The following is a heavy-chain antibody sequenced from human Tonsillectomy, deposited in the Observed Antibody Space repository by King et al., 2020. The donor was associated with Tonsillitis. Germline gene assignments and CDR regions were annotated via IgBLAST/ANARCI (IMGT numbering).Heavy chain of an antibody. CDR2: ISSGSIYI. J-gene: IGHJ4*02. CDR3: ARDTLGGFDY. Sequence: VQLVESGGGLVKPGGSLRLSCTASGFTFSSYSMNWVRQAPGKGLEWVSSISSGSIYIYYADSMKGRFTISRDNAKNSLYLQMDSLRAEDTAVYYCARDTLGGFDYWGQGALVTVSS. V-gene: IGHV3-21*01. CDR1: GFTFSSYS. D-gene: IGHD3-16*01.